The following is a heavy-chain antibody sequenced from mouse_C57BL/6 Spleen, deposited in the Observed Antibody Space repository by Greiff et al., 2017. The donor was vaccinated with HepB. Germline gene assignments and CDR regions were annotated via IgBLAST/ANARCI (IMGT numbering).Heavy chain of an antibody. CDR1: GYTFTSYW. D-gene: IGHD3-3*01. Sequence: QVQLKQPGAELVRPGSSVKLSCKASGYTFTSYWMHWVKQRPIQGLEWIGNIDPSDSETHYNQKFKDKATLTVDKSSSTAYMQLSSLTSEDSAVYDCARGGTSRAMDYWGQGTSVTVSS. J-gene: IGHJ4*01. CDR3: ARGGTSRAMDY. V-gene: IGHV1-52*01. CDR2: IDPSDSET.